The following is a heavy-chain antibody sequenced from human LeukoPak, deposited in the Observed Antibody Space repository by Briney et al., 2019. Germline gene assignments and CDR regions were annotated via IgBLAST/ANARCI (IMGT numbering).Heavy chain of an antibody. Sequence: GASVKVSCKASGYTFTGYYMHWVRQAPGQGLEWMGWINPNSGGTNYAQKFQGRVTMTRDTSISTAYMELSRLRSDDTAVYYCARDLKGSVRYFDWFPYYYYYMDVWGKGTTVTISS. CDR3: ARDLKGSVRYFDWFPYYYYYMDV. CDR1: GYTFTGYY. V-gene: IGHV1-2*02. CDR2: INPNSGGT. D-gene: IGHD3-9*01. J-gene: IGHJ6*03.